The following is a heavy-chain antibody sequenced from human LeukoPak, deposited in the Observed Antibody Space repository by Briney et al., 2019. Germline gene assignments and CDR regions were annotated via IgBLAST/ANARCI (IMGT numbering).Heavy chain of an antibody. CDR2: VSYDGSNK. CDR1: GFTFSSYA. J-gene: IGHJ5*02. D-gene: IGHD4-23*01. V-gene: IGHV3-30-3*01. CDR3: AKESSWGTVVTPGGPSA. Sequence: GRSLRLSCAASGFTFSSYAMHWVRQAPGKGLEWVAVVSYDGSNKSYADSVKGRFTISRDNSKNTLSLQMNSLRVEDTAVYYCAKESSWGTVVTPGGPSAWGQGILVTVSS.